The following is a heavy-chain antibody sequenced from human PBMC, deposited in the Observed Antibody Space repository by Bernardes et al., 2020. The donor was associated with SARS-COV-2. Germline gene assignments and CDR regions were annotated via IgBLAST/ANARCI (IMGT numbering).Heavy chain of an antibody. V-gene: IGHV3-53*01. CDR2: IYICGST. CDR1: GFTVSSNY. D-gene: IGHD3-9*01. J-gene: IGHJ6*02. CDR3: ARERAYDDILTGNLYFNYYGMED. Sequence: GGSLRLSCAASGFTVSSNYMSWVRQAPGPGLELVSVIYICGSTYYAYSVTVRFTISRSTSKNTLYLQMNSLRDEDTAVSYCARERAYDDILTGNLYFNYYGMEDWGQGTTVTVSS.